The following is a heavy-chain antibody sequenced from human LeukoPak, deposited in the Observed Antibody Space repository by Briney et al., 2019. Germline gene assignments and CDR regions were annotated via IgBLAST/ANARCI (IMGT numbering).Heavy chain of an antibody. CDR2: IYTSGST. V-gene: IGHV4-4*09. Sequence: KASETLSLTCTVSGGSISNYYWSWIRQPPGKGLEWIGYIYTSGSTNYNPSLKSRVTISVDTSKNQFSLKLTSVTAADTAVYYCARHKGGRYSGSYLDYWGQATLVTVSS. D-gene: IGHD1-26*01. CDR3: ARHKGGRYSGSYLDY. J-gene: IGHJ4*02. CDR1: GGSISNYY.